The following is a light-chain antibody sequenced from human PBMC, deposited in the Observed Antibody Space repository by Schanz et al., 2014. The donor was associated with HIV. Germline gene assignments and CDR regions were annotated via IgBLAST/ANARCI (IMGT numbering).Light chain of an antibody. CDR1: QSVSSN. V-gene: IGKV3-15*01. Sequence: VMTQSPATLSVSPGERATLSCRASQSVSSNLAWYQQKPGQAPTLLIYDSSARATGLSARFRGSGSGTEFTVTISSVEPEDYAMYYCQQYGSPPWTFGQGTKVEVK. CDR2: DSS. CDR3: QQYGSPPWT. J-gene: IGKJ1*01.